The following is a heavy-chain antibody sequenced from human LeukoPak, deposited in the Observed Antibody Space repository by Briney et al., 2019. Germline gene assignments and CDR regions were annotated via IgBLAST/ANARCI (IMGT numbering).Heavy chain of an antibody. D-gene: IGHD4-11*01. CDR1: GGSINSYF. Sequence: SETLSLTCSVSGGSINSYFWSWIRQPPGKGLEWIGYIYYSGSTNYNPSLKSRVTISVDTSKNQFSLKLSSVTAADTAVYYCARDGSNLPQYYYYAMDVWGQGTTVTVSS. CDR2: IYYSGST. V-gene: IGHV4-59*01. CDR3: ARDGSNLPQYYYYAMDV. J-gene: IGHJ6*02.